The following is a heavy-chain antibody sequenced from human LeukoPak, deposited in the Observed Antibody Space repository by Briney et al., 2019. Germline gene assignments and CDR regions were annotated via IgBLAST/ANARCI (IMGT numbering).Heavy chain of an antibody. CDR2: MNPNSGNT. CDR1: GYTFTSYD. J-gene: IGHJ5*02. CDR3: ARGPPGYCSSTSCSNWFDP. V-gene: IGHV1-8*03. Sequence: ASVKVSCKASGYTFTSYDINWVRQATGQGLEWMGWMNPNSGNTGYAQKFQGRVTITRNTSISTAYMELSSLRSEDTAVYYCARGPPGYCSSTSCSNWFDPWGQGTLVTVSS. D-gene: IGHD2-2*01.